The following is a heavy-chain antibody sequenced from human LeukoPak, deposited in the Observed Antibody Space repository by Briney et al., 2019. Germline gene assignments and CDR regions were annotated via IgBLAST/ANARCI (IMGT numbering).Heavy chain of an antibody. V-gene: IGHV4-59*01. CDR3: ARSTDYDSSGYYSKGYNYYMDV. CDR2: IYYSGST. J-gene: IGHJ6*03. CDR1: GGSISSYY. D-gene: IGHD3-22*01. Sequence: SETLSLTCTVSGGSISSYYWSWIRQPPGKGLEWIGYIYYSGSTNYNPSLKSRVTISVDTSKNQFSLKLSSVTAADTAVYYCARSTDYDSSGYYSKGYNYYMDVWGKGTTVTISS.